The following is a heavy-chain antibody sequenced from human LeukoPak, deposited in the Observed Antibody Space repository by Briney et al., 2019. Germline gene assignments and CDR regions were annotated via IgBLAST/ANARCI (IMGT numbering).Heavy chain of an antibody. Sequence: SVKVSCKASGYTFNTYGITWVRQAPGQGLEWMGGIIPIFGTANYAQKFQGRVTITADESTSTAYMELSSLRSEDTAVYYCARDHRNIVVVPAAMDWFDPWGQGTLVTVSS. CDR2: IIPIFGTA. CDR1: GYTFNTYG. V-gene: IGHV1-69*13. D-gene: IGHD2-2*01. CDR3: ARDHRNIVVVPAAMDWFDP. J-gene: IGHJ5*02.